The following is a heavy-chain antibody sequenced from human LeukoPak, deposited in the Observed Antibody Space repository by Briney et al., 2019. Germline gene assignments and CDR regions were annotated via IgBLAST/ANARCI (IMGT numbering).Heavy chain of an antibody. Sequence: SETLSLTCTVSGGSISGYYWSWIRQPPGKGLEWIGEINHSGTINYNPSLKSRVTILVDTSKNQFSLNLSSVTAADTAVYYCARGVAGSSGLLYYFDYWGQGALVIVSS. CDR2: INHSGTI. J-gene: IGHJ4*02. V-gene: IGHV4-34*01. D-gene: IGHD6-25*01. CDR1: GGSISGYY. CDR3: ARGVAGSSGLLYYFDY.